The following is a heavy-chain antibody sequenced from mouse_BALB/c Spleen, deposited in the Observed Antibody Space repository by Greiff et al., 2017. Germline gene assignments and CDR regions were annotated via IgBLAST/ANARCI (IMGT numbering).Heavy chain of an antibody. D-gene: IGHD1-1*01. CDR3: ARRTTTVVATPY. CDR1: GYTFSSYW. CDR2: ILPGSGST. J-gene: IGHJ3*01. Sequence: QVQLQQSGAELMKPGASVKISCKATGYTFSSYWIEWVKQRPGHGLEWIGEILPGSGSTNYNEKFKGKATFTADTSSNTAYMQLSSLTSEDSAVYYCARRTTTVVATPYWGQGTLVTVSA. V-gene: IGHV1-9*01.